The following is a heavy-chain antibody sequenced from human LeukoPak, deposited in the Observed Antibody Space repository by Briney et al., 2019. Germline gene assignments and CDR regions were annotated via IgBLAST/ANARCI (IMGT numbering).Heavy chain of an antibody. CDR3: ASSRSGWIYFDY. CDR1: GFTFSSYA. V-gene: IGHV3-30-3*01. D-gene: IGHD6-19*01. Sequence: GGSLRLSCAASGFTFSSYAMHWVRQAPGKGLEGVAVISNDGNSKYYADSVKGRFTISRDNSKNTLYLQMNSLRAEDTAVYYCASSRSGWIYFDYWGQGTLVTVSS. J-gene: IGHJ4*02. CDR2: ISNDGNSK.